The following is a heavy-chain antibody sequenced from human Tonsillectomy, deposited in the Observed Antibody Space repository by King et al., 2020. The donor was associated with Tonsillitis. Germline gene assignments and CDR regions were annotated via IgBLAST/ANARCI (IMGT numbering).Heavy chain of an antibody. J-gene: IGHJ6*02. Sequence: VQLVESGGGLVQPGGSLRLSCVASGFTFSDYYMDWVRQAPGKGLEWVGRTRNKANSYTTEYAASVKGRFTISSDESKNSLDLQMNSLKSEDAAVYYCARCGQDPQEMATRTRYNYGMDVWGQGTTVTVSS. CDR1: GFTFSDYY. D-gene: IGHD5-24*01. V-gene: IGHV3-72*01. CDR3: ARCGQDPQEMATRTRYNYGMDV. CDR2: TRNKANSYTT.